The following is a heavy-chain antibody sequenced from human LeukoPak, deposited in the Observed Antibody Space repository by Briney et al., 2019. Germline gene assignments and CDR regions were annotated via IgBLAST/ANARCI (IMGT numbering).Heavy chain of an antibody. CDR2: FYYSGST. V-gene: IGHV4-39*01. J-gene: IGHJ4*02. CDR3: ASEAYYYDSSGYYKY. CDR1: GGSISSSSYY. D-gene: IGHD3-22*01. Sequence: PSETLSLTCTVSGGSISSSSYYWGWIRQPPGKGLEWIGNFYYSGSTYYNPSLKSRVTISVDTSKNQFSLKLSSVTAADTAVYYCASEAYYYDSSGYYKYWGQGTLVTVSS.